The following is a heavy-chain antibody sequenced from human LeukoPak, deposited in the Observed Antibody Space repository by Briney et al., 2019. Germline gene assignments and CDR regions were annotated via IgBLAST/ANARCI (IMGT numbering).Heavy chain of an antibody. V-gene: IGHV3-11*01. D-gene: IGHD3-16*02. CDR1: GFTFSDYY. J-gene: IGHJ4*02. Sequence: GGSLRLSCAASGFTFSDYYMSWIRQAPGKGLEWVSYISSSGSTIYYADSVKGRFTISRDNAKNSLYLQMNSLRAEDTAVYYCARDLYYDYVWGSYRYRIFDYWGQGTLVTVSS. CDR2: ISSSGSTI. CDR3: ARDLYYDYVWGSYRYRIFDY.